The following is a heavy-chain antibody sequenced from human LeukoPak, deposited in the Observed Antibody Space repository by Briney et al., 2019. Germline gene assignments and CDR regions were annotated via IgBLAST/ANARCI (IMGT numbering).Heavy chain of an antibody. J-gene: IGHJ4*02. CDR2: IIPILGIA. CDR3: ARGRYSVDY. V-gene: IGHV1-69*04. Sequence: ASVKVSCKASGGTFSSYAISWVRQAPGQGLEWMGRIIPILGIANYAQKFQGRVTMTRNTSISTAYMELSSLRSEDTAVYYCARGRYSVDYWGQGTLVTVSS. CDR1: GGTFSSYA. D-gene: IGHD1-26*01.